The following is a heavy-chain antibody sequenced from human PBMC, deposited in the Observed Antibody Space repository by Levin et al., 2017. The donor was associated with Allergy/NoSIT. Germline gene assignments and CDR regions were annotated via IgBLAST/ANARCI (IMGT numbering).Heavy chain of an antibody. J-gene: IGHJ3*02. CDR1: GFTFSSYG. V-gene: IGHV3-30*18. D-gene: IGHD3-10*01. Sequence: GESLKISCAASGFTFSSYGMHWVRQAPGKGLEWVAVISYDGSNKYYADSVKGRFTISRDNSKNTLYLQMNSLRAEDTAVYYCAKDPYYYGSGKESDAFDSWGQGTMVTVSS. CDR3: AKDPYYYGSGKESDAFDS. CDR2: ISYDGSNK.